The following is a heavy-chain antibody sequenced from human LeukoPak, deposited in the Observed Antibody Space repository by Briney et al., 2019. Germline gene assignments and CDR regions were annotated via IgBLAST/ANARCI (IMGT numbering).Heavy chain of an antibody. Sequence: AGGSLRLSCAASGFTFSSYAMSWVRQAPGKGLEWVSVMSGSGGPTYYADSVKGRFTVSRDNSKNTLYLQLNSLRADDTAVYYCAKLQAGYFDSSGYHFDYWGQRTMVTVSS. CDR3: AKLQAGYFDSSGYHFDY. CDR2: MSGSGGPT. V-gene: IGHV3-23*01. D-gene: IGHD3-22*01. J-gene: IGHJ4*02. CDR1: GFTFSSYA.